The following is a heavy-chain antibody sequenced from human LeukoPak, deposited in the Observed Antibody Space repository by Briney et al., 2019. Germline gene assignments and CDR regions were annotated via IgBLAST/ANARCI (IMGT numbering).Heavy chain of an antibody. J-gene: IGHJ4*02. CDR1: GGTFSSYA. CDR2: IIPIFGTA. V-gene: IGHV1-69*05. CDR3: ARAGDYYDSSGYSDY. D-gene: IGHD3-22*01. Sequence: SVKVSCKASGGTFSSYAISWVRQAPGQGLEWMGGIIPIFGTANYAQKFQGRVTITTDESTSTAYMELSSLRSEDTAVYYCARAGDYYDSSGYSDYWGQGTLVTVSS.